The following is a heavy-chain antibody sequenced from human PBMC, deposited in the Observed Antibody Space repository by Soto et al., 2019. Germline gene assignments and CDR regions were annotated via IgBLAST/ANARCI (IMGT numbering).Heavy chain of an antibody. CDR1: GFTFSNYA. V-gene: IGHV3-30*18. CDR2: ISYDGSNK. D-gene: IGHD1-26*01. CDR3: AKDVVVGATTGLGDYYYYYGMDV. Sequence: QVHLVESGGGVVQPGRSLRLSCAASGFTFSNYAMHWVRRAPGKGLECVALISYDGSNKYYADSVKGRFTISRDNSKNTLYLQMNSLRAEDTAVYYCAKDVVVGATTGLGDYYYYYGMDVWGQGTTVTVSS. J-gene: IGHJ6*02.